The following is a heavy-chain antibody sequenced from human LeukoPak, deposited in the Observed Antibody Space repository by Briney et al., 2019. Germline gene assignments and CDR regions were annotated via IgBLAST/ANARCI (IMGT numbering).Heavy chain of an antibody. Sequence: SGTLSLTCTVSGGSISSYYWSWIRQPAGKGLEGIGRIYTSGSTNYNPSLKSRVTMSVDTSKNQFSLKLSSVTAADTAVYYCARDVHSSGWYGNDYWGQGTLVTVSS. J-gene: IGHJ4*02. CDR1: GGSISSYY. CDR2: IYTSGST. V-gene: IGHV4-4*07. D-gene: IGHD6-19*01. CDR3: ARDVHSSGWYGNDY.